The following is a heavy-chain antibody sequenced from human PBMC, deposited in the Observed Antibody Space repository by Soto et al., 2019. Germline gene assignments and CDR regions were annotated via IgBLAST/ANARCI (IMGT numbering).Heavy chain of an antibody. CDR2: INHSGST. CDR3: ARGFPDGSGSYARYYGMDV. Sequence: PSETLSLTCAVYGGSFSGYYWSWIRQPPGKGLEWIGEINHSGSTNYNPSLKSRVTISVDTSKNQFSLKLSSVTAADTAVYYCARGFPDGSGSYARYYGMDVWGQGTPATVYS. J-gene: IGHJ6*02. V-gene: IGHV4-34*01. D-gene: IGHD3-10*01. CDR1: GGSFSGYY.